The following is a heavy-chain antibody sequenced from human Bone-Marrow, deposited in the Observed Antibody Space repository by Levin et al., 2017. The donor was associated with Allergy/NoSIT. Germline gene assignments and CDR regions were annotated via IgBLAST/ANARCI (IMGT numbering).Heavy chain of an antibody. CDR2: IKSKADGDIT. CDR1: GFSFNNAW. CDR3: ATTTYFDNLGPELDY. Sequence: SCAASGFSFNNAWMHWVRQAPGKGREWVGRIKSKADGDITDYAAPGKGRFTISRDDSEHTLYLQMNSLKTEDTADYYCATTTYFDNLGPELDYWGQGTLVTVSS. V-gene: IGHV3-15*07. D-gene: IGHD3-22*01. J-gene: IGHJ4*02.